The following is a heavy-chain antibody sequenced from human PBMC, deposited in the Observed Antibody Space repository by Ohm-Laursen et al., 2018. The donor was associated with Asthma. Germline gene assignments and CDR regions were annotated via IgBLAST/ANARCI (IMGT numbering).Heavy chain of an antibody. Sequence: SSLRLSCAAPGFTFSNYGMHWVRQAPGKGLEWVAVISYDGSNKYYADSVKGRFTISRDNSKNTLYLQMNSLRPDDTAVYYCARDVMEWYLPAFDFWGQGTLVTVSS. V-gene: IGHV3-30*03. CDR3: ARDVMEWYLPAFDF. J-gene: IGHJ4*02. D-gene: IGHD3-3*01. CDR1: GFTFSNYG. CDR2: ISYDGSNK.